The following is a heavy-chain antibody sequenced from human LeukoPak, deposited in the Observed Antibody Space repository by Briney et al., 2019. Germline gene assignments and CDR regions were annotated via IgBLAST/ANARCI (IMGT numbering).Heavy chain of an antibody. CDR2: INPNSGGT. CDR3: ARNGPRDVPLDY. D-gene: IGHD2-8*01. Sequence: ASVKVSCKACGYTFTGYYLYWVRQAPGQGLEWMGRINPNSGGTNYAQKFQGRVTMTRDTSISTAYMELSSLRSDDTAVYYCARNGPRDVPLDYWGQGTLVTVSS. V-gene: IGHV1-2*06. CDR1: GYTFTGYY. J-gene: IGHJ4*02.